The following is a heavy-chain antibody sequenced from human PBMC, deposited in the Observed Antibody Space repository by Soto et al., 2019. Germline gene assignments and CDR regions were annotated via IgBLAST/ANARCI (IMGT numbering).Heavy chain of an antibody. CDR2: IYYSGST. Sequence: SETLSLTCTVSGGSISSGDYYWSWIRQPPGKGLEWIGYIYYSGSTYYNPSLKSRVTISVDTSKNQFSLKLSSVTAADTAMYYCARAGITFGGVIVIPEEYYFDYWGQGTLVTVSS. J-gene: IGHJ4*02. CDR1: GGSISSGDYY. CDR3: ARAGITFGGVIVIPEEYYFDY. V-gene: IGHV4-30-4*01. D-gene: IGHD3-16*02.